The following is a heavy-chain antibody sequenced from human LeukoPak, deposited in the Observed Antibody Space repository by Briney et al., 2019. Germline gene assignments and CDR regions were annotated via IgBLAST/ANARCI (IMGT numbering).Heavy chain of an antibody. V-gene: IGHV3-23*01. CDR3: AKNFEKTYYYDSSGYCFDY. CDR2: ISGSGGST. D-gene: IGHD3-22*01. CDR1: GFTLRSHA. J-gene: IGHJ4*02. Sequence: GGSLRLSCAASGFTLRSHAMSWVRQAPGKGLEWVSAISGSGGSTYYADSVKGRFTISRDNSKNTLYLQMNSLRAEDTAVYYCAKNFEKTYYYDSSGYCFDYWGQGTLVTVSS.